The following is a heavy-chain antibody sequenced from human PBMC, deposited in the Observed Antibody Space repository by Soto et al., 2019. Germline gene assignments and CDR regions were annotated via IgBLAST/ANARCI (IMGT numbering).Heavy chain of an antibody. CDR3: ARGGQLLSVAFDI. CDR1: GYTFTRYA. V-gene: IGHV1-3*01. D-gene: IGHD2-2*01. J-gene: IGHJ3*02. Sequence: QVQLVQSGAEVKKPGASVKVSCRASGYTFTRYALHWVRQAPGQRLEWMGWINAGNGITTYSQKFQGRVTITRDKSARTAYMELSSLTSEDTAVYYCARGGQLLSVAFDIWGQGTMVTVSS. CDR2: INAGNGIT.